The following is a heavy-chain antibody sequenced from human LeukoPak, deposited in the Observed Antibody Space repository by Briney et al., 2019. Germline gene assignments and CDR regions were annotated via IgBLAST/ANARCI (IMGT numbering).Heavy chain of an antibody. CDR3: ARGGWDIVATILDY. J-gene: IGHJ4*02. V-gene: IGHV3-33*01. CDR2: TWYDGSNK. CDR1: GFTFSSYG. D-gene: IGHD5-12*01. Sequence: GGSLRLSCAASGFTFSSYGMHWVRQAPGKGLEWVAVTWYDGSNKYYADSVKGRFTISRDNSKNTLYLQMNSLRAEDTAVYYCARGGWDIVATILDYWGQGTLVTVSS.